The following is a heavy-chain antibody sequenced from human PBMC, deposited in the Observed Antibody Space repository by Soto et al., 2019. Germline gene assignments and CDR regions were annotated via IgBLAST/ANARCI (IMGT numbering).Heavy chain of an antibody. CDR2: ISAYNGNT. V-gene: IGHV1-18*01. J-gene: IGHJ4*02. CDR3: ARVLVYCSGGSRYDFDY. CDR1: GYTFPGIG. Sequence: ASVKVSCKASGYTFPGIGISWWRQAPGQGLEWMGWISAYNGNTNYAQKLQGRVTMTTDTSTSTAYMELRSLRSDDTAVYYCARVLVYCSGGSRYDFDYWGQGSPVPVDS. D-gene: IGHD2-15*01.